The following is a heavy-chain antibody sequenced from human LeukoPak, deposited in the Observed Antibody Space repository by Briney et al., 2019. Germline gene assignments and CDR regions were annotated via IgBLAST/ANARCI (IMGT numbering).Heavy chain of an antibody. J-gene: IGHJ4*02. CDR2: INHSGST. V-gene: IGHV4-34*01. D-gene: IGHD3-22*01. CDR3: ARTGPHYYDSSGYYAFGY. CDR1: GGSFSGYY. Sequence: SEILSLTCAVYGGSFSGYYGSWIRQPPGKGGEWIGEINHSGSTNYNPSLKSRVTISVDTSEKQLCLKLRSVTAPDTAVYSCARTGPHYYDSSGYYAFGYWGQGTLVTVSS.